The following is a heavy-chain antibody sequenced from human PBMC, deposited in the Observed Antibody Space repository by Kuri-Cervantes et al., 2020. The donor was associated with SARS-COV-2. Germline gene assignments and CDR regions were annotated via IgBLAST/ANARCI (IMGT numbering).Heavy chain of an antibody. D-gene: IGHD1-7*01. CDR1: GFGFSSYA. CDR3: AKDPTATTEYYYAMDV. Sequence: GGSLRLSCAASGFGFSSYAMSWVRQAPGKGLEWVSVISGSGTGAYYADSVKGRFTISRDNSKNTLYLQMNSLRAEDTAVYFCAKDPTATTEYYYAMDVWGQGTTVTVSS. CDR2: ISGSGTGA. J-gene: IGHJ6*02. V-gene: IGHV3-23*01.